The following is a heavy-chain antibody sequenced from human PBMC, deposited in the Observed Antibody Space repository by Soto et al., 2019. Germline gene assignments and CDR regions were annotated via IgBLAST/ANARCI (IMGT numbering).Heavy chain of an antibody. CDR2: IKSKNDGGTT. D-gene: IGHD4-17*01. CDR3: TTDGATVKYYYYYYMDV. Sequence: GGSLRLSCAASGVTFSNACMSWVRQAPGKGLEWVGRIKSKNDGGTTNYAAPMKGRITISRDDSKNTLYMQMNSLKTDDTAVYYCTTDGATVKYYYYYYMDVWGKGTTVTVSS. CDR1: GVTFSNAC. V-gene: IGHV3-15*01. J-gene: IGHJ6*03.